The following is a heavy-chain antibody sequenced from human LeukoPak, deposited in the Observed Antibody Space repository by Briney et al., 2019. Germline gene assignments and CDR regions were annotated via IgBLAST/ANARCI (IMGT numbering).Heavy chain of an antibody. CDR3: AREVGYCSSTSCYREQNWFDP. CDR1: GGTFSSYA. CDR2: IIPIFGIA. Sequence: SVKVSCKASGGTFSSYAMSWVRQAPGQGLEWMGRIIPIFGIANYAQKFQGRVTITADKSTSTTYMELSSLRSEDTAVYYCAREVGYCSSTSCYREQNWFDPWGQGTLVTVSS. J-gene: IGHJ5*02. V-gene: IGHV1-69*04. D-gene: IGHD2-2*03.